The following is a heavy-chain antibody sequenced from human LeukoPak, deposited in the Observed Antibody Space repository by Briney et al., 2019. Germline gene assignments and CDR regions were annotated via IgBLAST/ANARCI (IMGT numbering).Heavy chain of an antibody. CDR1: GFSFSAYG. J-gene: IGHJ4*02. Sequence: GGSLRLSCAASGFSFSAYGMNWVRQAPGKGLEWVSCISRSGAYIYYADSVKGRFTISRDNAKNSVYLQMNSLRAEDTAVYYCASPSSYGDYYFGYWGQGTLVTVSS. V-gene: IGHV3-21*01. CDR3: ASPSSYGDYYFGY. D-gene: IGHD4-17*01. CDR2: ISRSGAYI.